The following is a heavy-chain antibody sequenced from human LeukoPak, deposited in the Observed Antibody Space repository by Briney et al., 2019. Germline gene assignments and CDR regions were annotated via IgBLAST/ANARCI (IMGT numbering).Heavy chain of an antibody. Sequence: PGGSLRLSCTTSGFTFGGYEFTWVRQAPGKGLELVSFISESGDSTRYADPVKGRFTISRDNAKRSVYLQMNSLRDDDTAVYYCARVPSILWTSGSFLIHSWGQGTLVTVSS. CDR2: ISESGDST. CDR3: ARVPSILWTSGSFLIHS. D-gene: IGHD3-10*01. J-gene: IGHJ4*02. V-gene: IGHV3-48*03. CDR1: GFTFGGYE.